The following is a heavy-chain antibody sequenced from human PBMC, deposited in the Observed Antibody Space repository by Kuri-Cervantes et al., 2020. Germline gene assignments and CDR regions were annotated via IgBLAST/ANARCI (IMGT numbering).Heavy chain of an antibody. Sequence: GESLKLTGAASGFTFSSYAMHRVRQAPGKGLEWVAVISCDGSNKYYADSVKGRFTISRDNSKSTLYLQMNSLRAEDTAVYYCARDSGSYPDYWGQGTLVTVSS. V-gene: IGHV3-30-3*01. CDR3: ARDSGSYPDY. D-gene: IGHD1-26*01. CDR1: GFTFSSYA. J-gene: IGHJ4*02. CDR2: ISCDGSNK.